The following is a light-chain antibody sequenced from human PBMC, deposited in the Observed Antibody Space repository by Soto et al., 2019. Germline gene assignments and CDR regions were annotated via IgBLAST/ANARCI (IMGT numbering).Light chain of an antibody. Sequence: VMTQSPDSLAASLGERATINCKSSQSGLSLSNNKNYLAWCQQKPGQPPKLLIYWASTRASVVPDRFSGSVSGTDFTLTFSSLQAEDVAVYYCQQYHSYPITFGPGKRLEHK. J-gene: IGKJ5*01. V-gene: IGKV4-1*01. CDR2: WAS. CDR3: QQYHSYPIT. CDR1: QSGLSLSNNKNY.